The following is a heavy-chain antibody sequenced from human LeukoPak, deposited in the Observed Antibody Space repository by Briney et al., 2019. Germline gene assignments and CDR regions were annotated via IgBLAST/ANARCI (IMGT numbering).Heavy chain of an antibody. V-gene: IGHV3-48*01. Sequence: HPGGSLRLSCAASGFILSSYSINWVRQAPGKGLEWLSYISSSSHTIYYADSVKGRFIISRDNAKNSLYLQMSSLRAEDTAVYYCARVPGPYCSTSCSYNWFDPWGQGTLVTVSP. CDR2: ISSSSHTI. D-gene: IGHD2-2*01. J-gene: IGHJ5*02. CDR3: ARVPGPYCSTSCSYNWFDP. CDR1: GFILSSYS.